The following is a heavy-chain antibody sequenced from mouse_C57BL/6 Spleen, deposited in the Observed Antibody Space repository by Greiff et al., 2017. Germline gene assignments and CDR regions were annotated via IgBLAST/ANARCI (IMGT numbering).Heavy chain of an antibody. CDR2: IDPETGGT. V-gene: IGHV1-15*01. J-gene: IGHJ3*01. CDR3: TRSETAQAFWFAD. D-gene: IGHD3-2*02. Sequence: QVQLQQSGAELVRPGASVTLSCKASGYTFTDYEMHWVKQTPVHGLEWIGAIDPETGGTAYNQKFKGKAILTADKSSSTAYMELRSLTSEDSAVYYCTRSETAQAFWFADWGQGTLVTVSA. CDR1: GYTFTDYE.